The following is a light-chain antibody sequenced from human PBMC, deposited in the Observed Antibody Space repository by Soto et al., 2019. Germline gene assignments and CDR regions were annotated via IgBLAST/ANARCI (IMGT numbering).Light chain of an antibody. CDR3: QQYNSYST. CDR1: QSISSW. CDR2: DAS. Sequence: DIQLTQYPSTLSASVGDRVTITCRASQSISSWLAWYQQKPGKAPKLLIYDASSLESGVPSSLSGSASGTEFPLTISRLTPDDSATYYCQQYNSYSTFGQGTKVDIK. J-gene: IGKJ1*01. V-gene: IGKV1-5*01.